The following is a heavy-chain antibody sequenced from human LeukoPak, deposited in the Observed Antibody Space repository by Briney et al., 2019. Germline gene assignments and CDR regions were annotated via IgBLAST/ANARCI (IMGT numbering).Heavy chain of an antibody. Sequence: GESLKVSCKGSGYSFTSYWIGWVRQMPGKGLEWMGIIYPGDSDTRYSPSFQGQVTISADKSISTAYLQWSSLKASDTAMYYCARLRSFAYSSSSTSYIEGFDPWGQGTLVTVSS. J-gene: IGHJ5*02. V-gene: IGHV5-51*01. D-gene: IGHD6-6*01. CDR1: GYSFTSYW. CDR3: ARLRSFAYSSSSTSYIEGFDP. CDR2: IYPGDSDT.